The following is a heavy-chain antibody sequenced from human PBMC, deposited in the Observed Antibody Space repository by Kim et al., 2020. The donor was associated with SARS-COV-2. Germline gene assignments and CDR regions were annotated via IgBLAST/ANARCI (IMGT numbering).Heavy chain of an antibody. CDR1: GFTFSDFA. Sequence: GGSLRLSCAASGFTFSDFAMTWVRQAPGKGLEWVSGISSSGDSTYYADSVKGRFTISRDNSKNTLYLQMNSLRAEDTAVYYCANRLRVEGGPFYYWGQGT. J-gene: IGHJ4*02. CDR3: ANRLRVEGGPFYY. CDR2: ISSSGDST. D-gene: IGHD2-15*01. V-gene: IGHV3-23*01.